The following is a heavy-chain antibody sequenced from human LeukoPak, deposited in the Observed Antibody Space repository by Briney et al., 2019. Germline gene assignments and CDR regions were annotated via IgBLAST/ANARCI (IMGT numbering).Heavy chain of an antibody. CDR3: ARSPGGVNNWFDP. Sequence: SETLSLTCTVSGYSISSGYFCGWIRQPPGKGLECIGTIYHSGSTYYNPSLKSRVTISVDTSKNQFSLKLSSVTAADTAVYYCARSPGGVNNWFDPWGQGTLVTVSS. J-gene: IGHJ5*02. CDR2: IYHSGST. V-gene: IGHV4-38-2*02. CDR1: GYSISSGYF. D-gene: IGHD2-8*01.